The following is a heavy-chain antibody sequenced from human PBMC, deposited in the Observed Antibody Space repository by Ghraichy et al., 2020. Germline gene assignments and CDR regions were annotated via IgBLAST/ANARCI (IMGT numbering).Heavy chain of an antibody. CDR3: ARRAMTTVTTYRRSVDYYFDY. CDR1: GGSFSGYY. D-gene: IGHD4-17*01. V-gene: IGHV4-34*01. J-gene: IGHJ4*02. CDR2: INHSGST. Sequence: SETLSLTCAVYGGSFSGYYWSWIRQPPGKGLEWIGEINHSGSTNYNPSLKSRVTISVDTSKNQFSLKLSSVTAADTAVYYCARRAMTTVTTYRRSVDYYFDYWGQGTLVTVSS.